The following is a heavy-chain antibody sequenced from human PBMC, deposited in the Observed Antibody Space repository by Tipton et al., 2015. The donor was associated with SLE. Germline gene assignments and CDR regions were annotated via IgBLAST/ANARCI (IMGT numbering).Heavy chain of an antibody. CDR2: IRYDGSNK. CDR1: GFPFSSYG. D-gene: IGHD2-15*01. CDR3: AKEAPIVVMVAATNFQH. Sequence: SLRLSCAASGFPFSSYGMHWVRQAPGKGLEWVAFIRYDGSNKYYADSVKGRFTISRDNSKNTLYLQMNSLRAEDTAVYYCAKEAPIVVMVAATNFQHWGQGTLVTVSS. V-gene: IGHV3-30*02. J-gene: IGHJ1*01.